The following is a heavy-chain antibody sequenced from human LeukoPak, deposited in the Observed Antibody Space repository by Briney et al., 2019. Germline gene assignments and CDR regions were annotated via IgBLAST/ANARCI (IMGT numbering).Heavy chain of an antibody. V-gene: IGHV3-30-3*01. J-gene: IGHJ4*02. CDR1: GFTFSSYA. Sequence: GGSLRLSCAASGFTFSSYAMHWVRQAPGKGLEWVAVISYDGSNKYYADSVKGRFTISRDNSKNTLYLQMNSLRAEDTAVYYCARDGYYDFWSGYFGYWGRGTLVTVSS. CDR2: ISYDGSNK. D-gene: IGHD3-3*01. CDR3: ARDGYYDFWSGYFGY.